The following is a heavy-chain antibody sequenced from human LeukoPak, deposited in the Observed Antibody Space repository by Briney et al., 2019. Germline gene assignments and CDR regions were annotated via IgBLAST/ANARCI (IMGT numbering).Heavy chain of an antibody. Sequence: PGGSLRLSCAASGFTFSSYGMSWVRQAPGKGLEWVSGISGSGDSTYYVDSVKGRFTSSRDNSKNTLYLQMNSLRAEDTAVYYCVKDRNDYVWGSYTPAFDIWGQGTMVTVSS. CDR3: VKDRNDYVWGSYTPAFDI. J-gene: IGHJ3*02. CDR1: GFTFSSYG. CDR2: ISGSGDST. V-gene: IGHV3-23*01. D-gene: IGHD3-16*01.